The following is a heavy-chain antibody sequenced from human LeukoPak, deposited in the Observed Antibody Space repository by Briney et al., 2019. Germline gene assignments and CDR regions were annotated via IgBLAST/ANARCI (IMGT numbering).Heavy chain of an antibody. J-gene: IGHJ6*02. V-gene: IGHV3-30*18. D-gene: IGHD2-2*01. Sequence: PGGSLRLSCAASGFTFSSYGMHWVRQAPGKGLEWVAVISYDGSNKYYAASVKGRFTISRDNSKNTLYLQMNSLRAEDTAVYYCAKDLIVVVPAAPSYHYYYYYGMDVWGQGTTVTVSS. CDR1: GFTFSSYG. CDR2: ISYDGSNK. CDR3: AKDLIVVVPAAPSYHYYYYYGMDV.